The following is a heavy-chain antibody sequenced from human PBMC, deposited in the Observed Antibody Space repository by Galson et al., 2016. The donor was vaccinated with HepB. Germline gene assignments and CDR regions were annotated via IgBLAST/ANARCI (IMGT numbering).Heavy chain of an antibody. J-gene: IGHJ4*02. D-gene: IGHD5-18*01. CDR2: ISAGSPYI. CDR1: GFNIRTFS. CDR3: VRFVTSVNTAPDT. Sequence: SLRLSCAASGFNIRTFSMSWYRQIPGTGLEWVSSISAGSPYIDYVASVKGRFTISRDNADNSVFLQMNSLTAEDTGIYYCVRFVTSVNTAPDTWGQGTLVTVSS. V-gene: IGHV3-21*01.